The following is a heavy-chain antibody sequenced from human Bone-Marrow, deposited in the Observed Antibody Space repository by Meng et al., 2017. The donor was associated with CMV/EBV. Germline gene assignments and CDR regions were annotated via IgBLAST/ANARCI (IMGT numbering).Heavy chain of an antibody. CDR3: ARGPYLYYYGSGSNAFDI. V-gene: IGHV4-34*01. CDR2: INHSGST. Sequence: SQTLSLTCAVYGGSFSGYYWSWIRQPPGKGLEWIGEINHSGSTNYNPSLKSRVTISVDTSKNQFSLKLSSVTAADTAVYYCARGPYLYYYGSGSNAFDIWGQGTMVTVSS. CDR1: GGSFSGYY. D-gene: IGHD3-10*01. J-gene: IGHJ3*02.